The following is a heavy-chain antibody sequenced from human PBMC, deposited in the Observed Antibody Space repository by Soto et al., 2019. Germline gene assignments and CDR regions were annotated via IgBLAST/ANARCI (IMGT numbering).Heavy chain of an antibody. Sequence: SETLSLTCTVSGGSISSGDYYWSWIRQPPGKGLEWIGYIYYSGSTYYNPSLKSRVTISVDTSKNQFSLKLSSVTAADTAVYYCARGRYRYGYYFDYWGQGTLVTVSS. CDR2: IYYSGST. CDR1: GGSISSGDYY. V-gene: IGHV4-30-4*01. D-gene: IGHD5-18*01. J-gene: IGHJ4*02. CDR3: ARGRYRYGYYFDY.